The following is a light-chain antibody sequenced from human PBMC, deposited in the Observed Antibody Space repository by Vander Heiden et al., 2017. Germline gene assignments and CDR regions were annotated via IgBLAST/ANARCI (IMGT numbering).Light chain of an antibody. Sequence: DIQMTQPPSSLSASVGDRVTITCRASQSISSYFNWYQQKPGKAPKLLIYAASSLQSGVPSRFSGSGSGTDFTLTISSLQPEDFATYYCQQSYSTPPWTFGQGTKVEIK. J-gene: IGKJ1*01. CDR3: QQSYSTPPWT. CDR2: AAS. V-gene: IGKV1-39*01. CDR1: QSISSY.